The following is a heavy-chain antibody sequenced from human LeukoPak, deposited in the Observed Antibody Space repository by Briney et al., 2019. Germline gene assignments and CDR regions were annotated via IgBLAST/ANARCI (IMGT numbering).Heavy chain of an antibody. J-gene: IGHJ4*02. Sequence: PSETLSLTCAVSGGSISSSNYFWGWIRQPPGKGLEWIGSMYYSGSAYYSPSLKSRVTISVDTSKTQFSLKLTSVTAADTAVYYCARHVGSGSYFDYWGQGTLVTVSS. CDR1: GGSISSSNYF. D-gene: IGHD1-26*01. V-gene: IGHV4-39*01. CDR3: ARHVGSGSYFDY. CDR2: MYYSGSA.